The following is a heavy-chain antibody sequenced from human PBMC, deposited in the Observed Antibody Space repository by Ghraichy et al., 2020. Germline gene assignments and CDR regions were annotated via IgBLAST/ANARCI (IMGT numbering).Heavy chain of an antibody. CDR1: GDSVSSNSAT. V-gene: IGHV6-1*01. CDR2: TYYRSKWYN. D-gene: IGHD1-26*01. CDR3: ARSGSYLEYLQH. J-gene: IGHJ1*01. Sequence: HTLSLTCAISGDSVSSNSATWNWIRQSPSGGLECLGRTYYRSKWYNEYAVSVKSRITINADTAKNQVSLQLNSVTPEDTAVYYCARSGSYLEYLQHWGQGTLVTVSS.